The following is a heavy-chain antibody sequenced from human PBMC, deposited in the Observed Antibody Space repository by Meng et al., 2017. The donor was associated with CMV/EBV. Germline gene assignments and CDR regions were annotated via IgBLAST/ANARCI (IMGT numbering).Heavy chain of an antibody. CDR1: FCSYS. V-gene: IGHV3-21*01. D-gene: IGHD2-2*02. CDR2: ISSSSSYI. Sequence: FCSYSMHCVRPAPGKGLGWVSSISSSSSYIYYAASVKGRFTISRDNAKNSLYLQMNSLRAEDTAVYYCARDLGGCSSTSCYKGWFDPWGQGTLVTVSS. J-gene: IGHJ5*02. CDR3: ARDLGGCSSTSCYKGWFDP.